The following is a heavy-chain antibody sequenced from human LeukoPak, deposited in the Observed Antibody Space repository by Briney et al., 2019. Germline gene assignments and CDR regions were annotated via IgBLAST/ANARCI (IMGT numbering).Heavy chain of an antibody. J-gene: IGHJ3*02. Sequence: GGSLRLSCAASGFPFSSYWMSWVRQAPGKGLEWVANIKQDGSEKYYVDSVKGRFTISRDNSKNTLYLQMNSLRVEDTAVYYCAKSWNYYDSSGDDALDIWGQGTMVTVSS. CDR2: IKQDGSEK. D-gene: IGHD3-22*01. CDR1: GFPFSSYW. V-gene: IGHV3-7*03. CDR3: AKSWNYYDSSGDDALDI.